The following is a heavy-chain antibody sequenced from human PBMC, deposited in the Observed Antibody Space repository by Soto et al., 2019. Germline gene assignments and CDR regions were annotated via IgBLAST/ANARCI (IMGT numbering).Heavy chain of an antibody. Sequence: GGSLRLSCAASDFTFNNAWINWVRQAPGKGQEWVGRIKSKTDGGTPDYADSVKGRFTISRDNAKNTLYLQMNSLRAEDTALYYCVRTSLVVAAATREDYRGQGTLVTVSS. CDR3: VRTSLVVAAATREDY. CDR2: IKSKTDGGTP. CDR1: DFTFNNAW. V-gene: IGHV3-15*07. J-gene: IGHJ4*02. D-gene: IGHD2-15*01.